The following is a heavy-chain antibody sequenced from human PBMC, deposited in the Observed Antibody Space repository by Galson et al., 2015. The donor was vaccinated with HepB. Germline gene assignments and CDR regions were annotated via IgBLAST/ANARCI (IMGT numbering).Heavy chain of an antibody. CDR2: ISYDGSNK. CDR1: GFTFSGYG. V-gene: IGHV3-30*18. Sequence: SLRLSCAASGFTFSGYGMHWVRQAPGKGLEWVAVISYDGSNKYYADSVKGRFTISRDNSKNTLYLQMNSLRAEDTAVYYCAKASRRIAAAGAPGDYYYYYYGMDVWGQGTTVTVSS. CDR3: AKASRRIAAAGAPGDYYYYYYGMDV. J-gene: IGHJ6*02. D-gene: IGHD6-13*01.